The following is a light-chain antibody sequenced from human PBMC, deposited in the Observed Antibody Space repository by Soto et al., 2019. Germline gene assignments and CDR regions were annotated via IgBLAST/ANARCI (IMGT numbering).Light chain of an antibody. J-gene: IGLJ3*02. CDR3: QSYDGSLRGSV. Sequence: QSALTQPPSVSGAPGQRVTISCTWSSSNIGAGYDGHWYQQLPGTDPKLLIYGNSNPPSGGPDRFSGSKSGTSASLAITGLQAEDEADYYCQSYDGSLRGSVFGGGTKLTVL. CDR2: GNS. CDR1: SSNIGAGYD. V-gene: IGLV1-40*01.